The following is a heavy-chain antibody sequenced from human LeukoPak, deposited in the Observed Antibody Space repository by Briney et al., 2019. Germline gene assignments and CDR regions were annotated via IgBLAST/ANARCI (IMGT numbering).Heavy chain of an antibody. V-gene: IGHV4-59*08. J-gene: IGHJ4*02. D-gene: IGHD5-12*01. CDR2: IYYSGST. CDR3: ARGLVDIVATIPRMYYFDY. CDR1: GGSISSYY. Sequence: TSETLSLTCTVSGGSISSYYWSWIRQPPGKGLEWIGYIYYSGSTNYNPSLKSRVTISVDTSKNQFSPKLSSVTAADTAVYYCARGLVDIVATIPRMYYFDYWGQGTLVTVSS.